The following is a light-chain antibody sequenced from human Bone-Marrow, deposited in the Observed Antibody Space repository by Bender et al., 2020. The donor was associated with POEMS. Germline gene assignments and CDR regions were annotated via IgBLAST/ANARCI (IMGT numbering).Light chain of an antibody. CDR2: STN. Sequence: QTVVTQEPSFSVSPGGTVTLTCGLSSGSVSSTNYPSWYQQTPGRAPRTLIDSTNSRSSGVPDRFSGSIVGDKAALTITGAQADDESDYYCVLYMGSGIWVFGGGTKLTVL. CDR3: VLYMGSGIWV. V-gene: IGLV8-61*01. J-gene: IGLJ3*02. CDR1: SGSVSSTNY.